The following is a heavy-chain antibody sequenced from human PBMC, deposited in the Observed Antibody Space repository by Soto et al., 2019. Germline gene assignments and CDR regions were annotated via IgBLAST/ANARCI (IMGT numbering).Heavy chain of an antibody. D-gene: IGHD4-17*01. CDR1: GGTFSSYG. J-gene: IGHJ6*02. Sequence: ASVKVSCKASGGTFSSYGISWVRQAPGQGLEWMGWISAYNGNTNYAQKLQGRVTMTTDTSTSTAYMELRSLRSDDTAVYYCAREGYYGDYAAYYYYYGMDVWGQGTTVTVS. CDR2: ISAYNGNT. V-gene: IGHV1-18*01. CDR3: AREGYYGDYAAYYYYYGMDV.